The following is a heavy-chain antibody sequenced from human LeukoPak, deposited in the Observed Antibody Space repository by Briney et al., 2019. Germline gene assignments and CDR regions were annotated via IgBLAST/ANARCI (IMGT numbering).Heavy chain of an antibody. V-gene: IGHV1-3*01. CDR2: INPDNGNT. CDR1: GYPFISYV. Sequence: ASVTVPCKASGYPFISYVIHWVRQAPGQRLEWMGWINPDNGNTQYSQKFLGRVTITRDTSASTAYMELSSLRSEDTAVYYCARDRGGSGDFDYWRQGTLVTVSS. J-gene: IGHJ4*02. CDR3: ARDRGGSGDFDY. D-gene: IGHD3-10*01.